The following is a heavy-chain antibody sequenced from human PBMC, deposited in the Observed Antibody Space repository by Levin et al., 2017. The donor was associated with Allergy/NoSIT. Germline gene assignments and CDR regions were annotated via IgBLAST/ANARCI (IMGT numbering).Heavy chain of an antibody. CDR1: EFTFSSYG. CDR2: ISYDGSET. J-gene: IGHJ4*02. CDR3: AKDGGPYSHHYYFDY. V-gene: IGHV3-30*18. Sequence: GGSLRLSCAASEFTFSSYGMHWVRQAPGKGLEWVAVISYDGSETYYADSVKGRFTISRDNSKNTLYVQMNSLRAEDTAVYYCAKDGGPYSHHYYFDYWGQGTLVTVSS. D-gene: IGHD5-12*01.